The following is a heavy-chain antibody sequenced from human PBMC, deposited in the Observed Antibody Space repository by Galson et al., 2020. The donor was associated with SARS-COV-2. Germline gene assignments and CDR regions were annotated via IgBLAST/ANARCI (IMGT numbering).Heavy chain of an antibody. J-gene: IGHJ4*02. CDR1: EVIFNNYN. CDR3: ARENDEQVLDY. V-gene: IGHV3-48*02. CDR2: ISSGSKTK. Sequence: GESLKISCAGSEVIFNNYNMNWVRQAPGKGLEWISYISSGSKTKNYADSVKGRFIVSRDNAKNSLFLQMNSLRDEDTAVYYCARENDEQVLDYWDQGTLVTVSS. D-gene: IGHD6-13*01.